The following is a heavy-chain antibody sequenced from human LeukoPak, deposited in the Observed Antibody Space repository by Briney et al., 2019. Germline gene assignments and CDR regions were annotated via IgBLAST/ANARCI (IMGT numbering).Heavy chain of an antibody. CDR2: IYYSGST. V-gene: IGHV4-59*01. J-gene: IGHJ3*02. Sequence: SETLSLTCTVSGVSISSYYWSWIRQPPGKGLEWIGYIYYSGSTNYNPSLKSRVTISVDTSKNQFSLKLSSVTAADTAVYYCARVMYYYGSGSYYNPDAFDIWGQGTMVTVSS. CDR1: GVSISSYY. D-gene: IGHD3-10*01. CDR3: ARVMYYYGSGSYYNPDAFDI.